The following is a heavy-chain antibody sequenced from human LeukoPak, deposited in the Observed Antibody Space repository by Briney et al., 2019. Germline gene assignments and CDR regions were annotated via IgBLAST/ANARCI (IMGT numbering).Heavy chain of an antibody. CDR1: DGSISSYY. CDR2: IYYSGSN. Sequence: SETLSLTCTVSDGSISSYYWSWIRQPPGRGLEWIGSIYYSGSNNYNPSLKSRVTISVDTSKNQFSPKLSSVTAAGTAVYYCSRYKFGYYGSGSNTQDEFDYWGQGTLVTVSS. V-gene: IGHV4-59*08. CDR3: SRYKFGYYGSGSNTQDEFDY. J-gene: IGHJ4*02. D-gene: IGHD3-10*01.